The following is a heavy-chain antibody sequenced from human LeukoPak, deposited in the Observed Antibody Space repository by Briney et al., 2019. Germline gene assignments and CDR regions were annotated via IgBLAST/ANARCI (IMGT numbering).Heavy chain of an antibody. CDR3: AAGRGHCGGGSCYGDDAFDI. Sequence: GASVKVSCKASGYTFTGYYMHWVRQAPGQGLEWMGWINPNSGGTNYAQKFQGRVTMTRDTSISTAYMELSRLRSDDTAVYYCAAGRGHCGGGSCYGDDAFDIWGQGTMVTVSS. V-gene: IGHV1-2*02. D-gene: IGHD2-15*01. CDR2: INPNSGGT. J-gene: IGHJ3*02. CDR1: GYTFTGYY.